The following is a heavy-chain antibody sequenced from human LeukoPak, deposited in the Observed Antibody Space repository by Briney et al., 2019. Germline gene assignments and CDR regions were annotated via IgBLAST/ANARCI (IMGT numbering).Heavy chain of an antibody. J-gene: IGHJ4*02. CDR3: VRGGEVSRYDLLYY. D-gene: IGHD5-12*01. V-gene: IGHV3-30*04. Sequence: GRSLRLSCAASGFTFSSYAMHWVRQAPGKGLEWVSVITYDGSSIYYADSVKGRFTISRDNSKNTLYLQMNSLRAEDTAVYYCVRGGEVSRYDLLYYWGEGTLVTVSS. CDR1: GFTFSSYA. CDR2: ITYDGSSI.